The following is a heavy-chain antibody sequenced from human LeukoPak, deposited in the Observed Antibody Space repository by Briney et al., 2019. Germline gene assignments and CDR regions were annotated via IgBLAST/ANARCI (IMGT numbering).Heavy chain of an antibody. CDR1: GFTFSSYA. Sequence: GGSLRLSCAASGFTFSSYAMSWVRQAPGKGLEWVSAISGSGGSTYYADSVKGRFTISRDNSKNTLYLQMNSLRTEDTAAYYCVRDLTGSYSVDYWGQRTLVTVSS. D-gene: IGHD1-26*01. V-gene: IGHV3-23*01. CDR3: VRDLTGSYSVDY. J-gene: IGHJ4*02. CDR2: ISGSGGST.